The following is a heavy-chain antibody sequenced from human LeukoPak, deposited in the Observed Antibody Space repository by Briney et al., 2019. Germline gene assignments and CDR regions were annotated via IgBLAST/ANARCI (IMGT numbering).Heavy chain of an antibody. J-gene: IGHJ4*02. D-gene: IGHD2-15*01. CDR2: ASGSRGST. CDR3: AKWGCSGGSCYPFDY. V-gene: IGHV3-23*01. Sequence: PVQPLDSPLAASGSRGSTYYADSVKGRFTISRDNSKNTLYLQMNSLRAEDTAVYYCAKWGCSGGSCYPFDYWGQGTLVTVSS.